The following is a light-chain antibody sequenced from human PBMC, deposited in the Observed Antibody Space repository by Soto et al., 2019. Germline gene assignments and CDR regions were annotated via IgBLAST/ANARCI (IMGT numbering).Light chain of an antibody. CDR1: SSDVGSYNL. Sequence: QSVLTQPASVSGSPGQSITISCTGTSSDVGSYNLVSWYQQHPGKAPKLMIYEVSKRPSGVSNRFSGSKSGNTASLTISGLQAEDEADYYCCSYAGSSTLFGGGTQVTVL. CDR3: CSYAGSSTL. CDR2: EVS. V-gene: IGLV2-23*02. J-gene: IGLJ2*01.